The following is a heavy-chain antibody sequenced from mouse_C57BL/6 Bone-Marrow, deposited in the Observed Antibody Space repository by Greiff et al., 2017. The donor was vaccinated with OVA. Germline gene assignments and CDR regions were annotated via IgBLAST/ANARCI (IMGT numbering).Heavy chain of an antibody. CDR1: GYSFTDYN. J-gene: IGHJ3*01. D-gene: IGHD1-1*01. Sequence: EVQLQQSGPELVKPGASVKISCKASGYSFTDYNMNWVKQSNGKSLEWIGVIYPKDGTTSYNQKFKGKDTLTVDQSSSTAYMQLNSLTSEDSAVYDGARAYGPQVADRGKGTMVTVAA. CDR2: IYPKDGTT. V-gene: IGHV1-39*01. CDR3: ARAYGPQVAD.